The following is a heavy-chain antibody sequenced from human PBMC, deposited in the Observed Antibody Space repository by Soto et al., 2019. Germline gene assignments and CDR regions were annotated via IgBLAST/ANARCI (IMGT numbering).Heavy chain of an antibody. CDR3: ARSSYDSSGYYYVDY. J-gene: IGHJ4*02. CDR2: IIPILGIA. V-gene: IGHV1-69*02. CDR1: GGTFSSYT. Sequence: QVQLVQSGAEVKKPGSSVKVSCKASGGTFSSYTISWVRQAPGQGLEWMGRIIPILGIANYAQKFQGRVTITADKSTSTAYMELSSLRSEDTAVYYCARSSYDSSGYYYVDYWGQGTLVTVSS. D-gene: IGHD3-22*01.